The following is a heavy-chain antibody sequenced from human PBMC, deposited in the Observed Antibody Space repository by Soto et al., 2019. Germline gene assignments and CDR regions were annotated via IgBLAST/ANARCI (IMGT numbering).Heavy chain of an antibody. CDR1: GFTFSSYS. Sequence: EVQLVESGGGLVQPGGSLRLSCAASGFTFSSYSMNWVRQAPGKWLEWVSYISSSSSTIYYADSVKGRFTISIDNAKNSMYLQMNSLRDEDTAVYYCASIPFDYWGQGTLVTVSS. J-gene: IGHJ4*02. CDR2: ISSSSSTI. V-gene: IGHV3-48*02. CDR3: ASIPFDY.